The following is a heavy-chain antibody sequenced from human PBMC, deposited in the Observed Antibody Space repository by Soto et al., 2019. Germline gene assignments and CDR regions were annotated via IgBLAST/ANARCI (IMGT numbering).Heavy chain of an antibody. CDR2: ISAYNGNT. CDR1: GYTFTSYG. Sequence: ASVKVSCKASGYTFTSYGISWVRQAPGQGLEWMGWISAYNGNTNYAQKLQGRVTMTTDTSTSTAYMELRSLRSDDTAVYYCARVGNHSSGWYVDYYYYGTDVWGQGTTVTASS. V-gene: IGHV1-18*01. J-gene: IGHJ6*02. D-gene: IGHD6-19*01. CDR3: ARVGNHSSGWYVDYYYYGTDV.